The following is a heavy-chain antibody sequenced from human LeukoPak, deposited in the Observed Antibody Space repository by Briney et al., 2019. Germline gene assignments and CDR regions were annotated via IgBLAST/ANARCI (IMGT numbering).Heavy chain of an antibody. J-gene: IGHJ4*02. V-gene: IGHV1-18*01. D-gene: IGHD2-15*01. CDR1: GYTFISYG. CDR3: ARADILVVAGATPVGSAFEY. Sequence: ASLKVSCKTSGYTFISYGISWLRQAPGQGIEWMGWISANKGDTEYAQKFQGRLTVTRDTSTSTAYMELRRLESDDTAVYYCARADILVVAGATPVGSAFEYWGQGTLITVS. CDR2: ISANKGDT.